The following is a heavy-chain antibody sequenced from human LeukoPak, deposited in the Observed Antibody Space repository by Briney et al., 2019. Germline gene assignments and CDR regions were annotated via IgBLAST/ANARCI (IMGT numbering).Heavy chain of an antibody. Sequence: PSETLSLTCAVSGGSISSGGYSWSWIRQPPGKGLEWIGYIYHSGSTYYNPSLKSRVTISVGRSKNQFSLKLSSVTAADTAVYYCARAPRTANWYFDLWGRGTLVTVSS. V-gene: IGHV4-30-2*01. J-gene: IGHJ2*01. CDR3: ARAPRTANWYFDL. CDR1: GGSISSGGYS. D-gene: IGHD6-25*01. CDR2: IYHSGST.